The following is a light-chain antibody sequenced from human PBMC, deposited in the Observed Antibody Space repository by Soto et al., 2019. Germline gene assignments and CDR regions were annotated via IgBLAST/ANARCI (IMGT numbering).Light chain of an antibody. Sequence: AIQMTQSPSSLSASVGDRVTITCRASQGIGNDLGWYQQKPGKAPKLLIYDASSLQSGVPSRFSGSGSGTDFTLTISSLQPEDFATYYCLRDYHAWTFGQGTKVEIK. CDR2: DAS. J-gene: IGKJ1*01. CDR3: LRDYHAWT. V-gene: IGKV1-6*01. CDR1: QGIGND.